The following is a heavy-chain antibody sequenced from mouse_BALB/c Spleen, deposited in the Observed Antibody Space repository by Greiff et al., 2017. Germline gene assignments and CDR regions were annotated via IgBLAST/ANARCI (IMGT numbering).Heavy chain of an antibody. V-gene: IGHV1-80*01. CDR3: ARPHYY. CDR1: GYAFSSYW. CDR2: IYPGDGDT. J-gene: IGHJ3*01. D-gene: IGHD1-2*01. Sequence: QVHVQQSGAELVRPGSSVKISCKASGYAFSSYWMNWVKQRPGQGLEWIGQIYPGDGDTNYNGKFKGKATLTADKSSSTAYMQLSSLTSEDSAVYFCARPHYYWGQGTLVTVSA.